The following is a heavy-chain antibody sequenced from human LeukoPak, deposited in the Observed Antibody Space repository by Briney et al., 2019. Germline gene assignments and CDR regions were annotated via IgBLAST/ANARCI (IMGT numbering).Heavy chain of an antibody. Sequence: SGPTLVKPTQTLTLTCTFSGFSLSTSGVSVGWIRQPPGKALEWLALIYWNDDKRYSPSLKSRLTITKDTSKNQVVLTMTNMDPVDTATYYCAHSRVFIYYYESSGNYYFDYWGQGTLVTVSS. CDR3: AHSRVFIYYYESSGNYYFDY. V-gene: IGHV2-5*01. CDR2: IYWNDDK. J-gene: IGHJ4*02. D-gene: IGHD3-22*01. CDR1: GFSLSTSGVS.